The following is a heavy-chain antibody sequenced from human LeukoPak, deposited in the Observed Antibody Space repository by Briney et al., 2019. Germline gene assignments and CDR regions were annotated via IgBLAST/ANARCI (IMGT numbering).Heavy chain of an antibody. D-gene: IGHD3-10*01. V-gene: IGHV4-30-4*03. CDR3: LGLWFGEPRLWY. CDR1: GGSISSGDYY. Sequence: SETLSLTCTVSGGSISSGDYYWSWIRQPPGKGLEWIGYIYYSGSTYYNPSLKSRVTTSVDTSKNQFSLKLSSVTAADTAVYYCLGLWFGEPRLWYWGQGTLVTVSS. J-gene: IGHJ4*02. CDR2: IYYSGST.